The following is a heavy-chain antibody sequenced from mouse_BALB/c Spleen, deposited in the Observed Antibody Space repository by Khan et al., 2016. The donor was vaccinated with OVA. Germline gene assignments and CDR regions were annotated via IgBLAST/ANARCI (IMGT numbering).Heavy chain of an antibody. CDR1: GYTFTSYW. Sequence: QVQLKESGTELAKPGASVKMSCKASGYTFTSYWMHWVKQRPGQGLEWIGYINPSTGYTEYNQKFKDKATLTADKSSSPAYMQLSSLTSEDSAVYYCGRGHYGSSSFAYWGQGTLFTVSA. D-gene: IGHD1-1*01. V-gene: IGHV1-7*01. CDR3: GRGHYGSSSFAY. CDR2: INPSTGYT. J-gene: IGHJ3*01.